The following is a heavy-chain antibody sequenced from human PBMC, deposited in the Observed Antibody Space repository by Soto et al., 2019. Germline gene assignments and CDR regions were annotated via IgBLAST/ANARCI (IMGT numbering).Heavy chain of an antibody. D-gene: IGHD5-12*01. Sequence: QVQLVESGGGVVQPGRSLRLSCAASGFTFSSYAISWVRQAPGQGLEWMGGIIPIFGTANYAQKFQGRVTITADESTSTAYMELSSLRSEDTAVYYCAREVVWLRLRGGFDYWGQGTLVTVSS. J-gene: IGHJ4*02. CDR3: AREVVWLRLRGGFDY. CDR1: GFTFSSYA. CDR2: IIPIFGTA. V-gene: IGHV1-69*01.